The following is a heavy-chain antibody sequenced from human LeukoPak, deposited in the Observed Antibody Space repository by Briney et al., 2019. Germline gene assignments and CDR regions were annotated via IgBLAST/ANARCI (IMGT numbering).Heavy chain of an antibody. V-gene: IGHV3-23*01. D-gene: IGHD4-23*01. J-gene: IGHJ4*02. CDR1: GFTFSSYA. Sequence: PGGSLRLSCAASGFTFSSYAMSWVRQAPGKGLEWVSAINGSGGSTYYADSVKGRFTISRDNSKNTLYLQMNSLRAEDTAVYYCARDLVYDYGGKGWGQGTLVTVSS. CDR3: ARDLVYDYGGKG. CDR2: INGSGGST.